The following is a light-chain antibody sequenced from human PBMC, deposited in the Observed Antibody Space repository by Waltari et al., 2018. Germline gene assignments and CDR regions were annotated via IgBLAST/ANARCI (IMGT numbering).Light chain of an antibody. CDR3: QKYGTLPAT. V-gene: IGKV3-20*01. J-gene: IGKJ1*01. CDR1: QSISKY. CDR2: DAA. Sequence: EIMLTQSPGTLSLSPGERATLSCRASQSISKYLAWYQQKPGQAPRLLIYDAASRATGIPDRFGGSGSGTDFSLTISRLGPEDSAVYYCQKYGTLPATFGQGTKVEIK.